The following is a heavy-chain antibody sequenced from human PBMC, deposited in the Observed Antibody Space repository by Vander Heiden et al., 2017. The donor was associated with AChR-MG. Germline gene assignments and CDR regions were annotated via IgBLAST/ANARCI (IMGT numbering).Heavy chain of an antibody. CDR1: GYTFTGYY. V-gene: IGHV1-2*02. J-gene: IGHJ4*02. Sequence: QVQLVQSGAEVNKPGASVKVPCKASGYTFTGYYMHWVRQAPGQGLEWMGWINPNSGGTNYAQKVQGRVTMTRDTSISTAYMELSRMRSDDTAVYYCARPKGGSGDFVFDYWGQVTLVTVSS. CDR3: ARPKGGSGDFVFDY. D-gene: IGHD4-17*01. CDR2: INPNSGGT.